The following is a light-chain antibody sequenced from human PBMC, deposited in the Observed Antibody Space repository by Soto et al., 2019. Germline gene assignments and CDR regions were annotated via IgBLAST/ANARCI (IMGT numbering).Light chain of an antibody. J-gene: IGKJ5*01. CDR1: QSVVSK. CDR2: GAS. CDR3: QQYSNWPPPIA. V-gene: IGKV3-15*01. Sequence: DIVMTQSPATLSVSPGERATLSCRASQSVVSKLAWYQQKPGQAPRLLIYGASTMPTGITARFSGSGSGTAFTLTISSLKSEAFEFYSCQQYSNWPPPIAFGQGTRLEIK.